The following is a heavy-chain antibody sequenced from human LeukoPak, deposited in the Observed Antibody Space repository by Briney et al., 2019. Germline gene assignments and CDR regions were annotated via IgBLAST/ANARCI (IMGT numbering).Heavy chain of an antibody. D-gene: IGHD2-15*01. Sequence: TGGSLRLSCAASGFTFSDYYMSWVRQAPGKGLEWVSGISGSGGSTYYADSVKGRFTISRDNSKNTLYLQMNSLRAEDTAVYYCAKSTSIVVVVAATHWGQGTLVTVSS. CDR2: ISGSGGST. CDR1: GFTFSDYY. CDR3: AKSTSIVVVVAATH. V-gene: IGHV3-23*01. J-gene: IGHJ4*02.